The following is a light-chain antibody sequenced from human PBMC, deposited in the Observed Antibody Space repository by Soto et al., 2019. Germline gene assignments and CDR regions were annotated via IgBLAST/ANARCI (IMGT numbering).Light chain of an antibody. J-gene: IGKJ1*01. CDR1: QSVLYSTNNKNY. Sequence: DIVMTQSPDSLAVSLGERATINCRSSQSVLYSTNNKNYLAWYQQKPGQPPKLLIYWASTRESGVPDRFSASGSGTDFTLTISSLQAEDVAVYYCQQYLNPPPNFGQGNKVEIK. CDR2: WAS. V-gene: IGKV4-1*01. CDR3: QQYLNPPPN.